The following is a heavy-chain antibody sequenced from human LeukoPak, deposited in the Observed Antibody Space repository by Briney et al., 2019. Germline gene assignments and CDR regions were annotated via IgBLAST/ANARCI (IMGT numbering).Heavy chain of an antibody. CDR1: GFTFSSYA. D-gene: IGHD3-10*01. Sequence: GGSLRLSCSASGFTFSSYAMHWVREATGKGLEYVSAISSNGGSTYYADSVKGRFTISRDNSKNTLYLQMSSLRAEDTAVYYCVTTYYYGSGSYLYYYYGMDVWGQGTTVTVSS. CDR2: ISSNGGST. V-gene: IGHV3-64D*06. CDR3: VTTYYYGSGSYLYYYYGMDV. J-gene: IGHJ6*02.